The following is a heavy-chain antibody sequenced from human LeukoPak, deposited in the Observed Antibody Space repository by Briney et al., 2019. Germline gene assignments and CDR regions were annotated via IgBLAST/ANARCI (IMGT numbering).Heavy chain of an antibody. CDR3: ARVRHCSSTSCSNYYYYYYMDV. V-gene: IGHV1-69*13. CDR1: GGTFSSYA. Sequence: SVKVSCKASGGTFSSYAISWVRQAPGQGLEWVGGIIPIFGTANYAQKFQGRVTITADESTSTAYMELSSLRSEDTAVYYCARVRHCSSTSCSNYYYYYYMDVWGKGTTVTVSS. D-gene: IGHD2-2*01. J-gene: IGHJ6*03. CDR2: IIPIFGTA.